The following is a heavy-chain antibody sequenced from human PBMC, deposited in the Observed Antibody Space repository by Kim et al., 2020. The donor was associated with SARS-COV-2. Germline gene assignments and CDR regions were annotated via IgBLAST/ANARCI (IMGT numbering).Heavy chain of an antibody. CDR1: GFTFSSYA. CDR3: ARGAPVGYDFWSGYYQPAAGLFDY. V-gene: IGHV3-30-3*01. J-gene: IGHJ4*02. Sequence: GGSLRLSCAASGFTFSSYAMHWVRQAPGKGLEWVAVISYDGSNKYYADSVKGRFTISRDNSKNTLYLQMNSLRAEDTAVYYCARGAPVGYDFWSGYYQPAAGLFDYWGQGTLVTVSS. CDR2: ISYDGSNK. D-gene: IGHD3-3*01.